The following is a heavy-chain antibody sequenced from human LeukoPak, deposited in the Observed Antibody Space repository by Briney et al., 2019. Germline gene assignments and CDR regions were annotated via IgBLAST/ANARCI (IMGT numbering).Heavy chain of an antibody. Sequence: PGGSLRLSCTTSGFIFSNYAMSWVRQTPGKGLEWVSSISSISSYISYADSVKGRFTISRDNAKNSLYLQMNSLRAEDSAVYYCARSDCSSTSCYIYWGQGTLVTVSS. CDR3: ARSDCSSTSCYIY. D-gene: IGHD2-2*02. J-gene: IGHJ4*02. V-gene: IGHV3-21*01. CDR1: GFIFSNYA. CDR2: ISSISSYI.